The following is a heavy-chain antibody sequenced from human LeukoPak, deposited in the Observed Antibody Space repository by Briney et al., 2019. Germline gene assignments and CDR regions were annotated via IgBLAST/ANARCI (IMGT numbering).Heavy chain of an antibody. CDR3: TTYIWARHFDY. CDR1: GASINNYY. J-gene: IGHJ4*02. D-gene: IGHD3-16*01. V-gene: IGHV4-59*01. Sequence: IPSETLSLTCTVSGASINNYYWNGIRQPPGKGLEWIGYVYYTGTTNHNPSLKSRVTVSLDTSKNQFSLKLTSVTAADTAVYYCTTYIWARHFDYWGQGTLVTVSS. CDR2: VYYTGTT.